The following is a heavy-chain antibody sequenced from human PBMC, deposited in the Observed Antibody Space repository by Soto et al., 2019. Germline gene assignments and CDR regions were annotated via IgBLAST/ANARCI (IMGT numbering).Heavy chain of an antibody. CDR1: GFTFSSYA. D-gene: IGHD7-27*01. CDR3: TTVGMLLHRICVPPNLIAF. J-gene: IGHJ4*02. CDR2: ISGSGGST. Sequence: GGSLRLSCVASGFTFSSYAMSWVRQAQGKGLEWVSGISGSGGSTYYADSVKGRFTISRDNSKNTLYLQMNSLRAEDTAVYYCTTVGMLLHRICVPPNLIAFWGQGSLVRGSS. V-gene: IGHV3-23*01.